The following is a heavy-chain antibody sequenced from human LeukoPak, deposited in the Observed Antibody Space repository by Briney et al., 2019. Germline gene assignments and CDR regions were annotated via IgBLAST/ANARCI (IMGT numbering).Heavy chain of an antibody. CDR1: GYTVTGYY. Sequence: ASVKVSCKASGYTVTGYYMHWVRQAPGQGREGRGWINPNSGGTNYAQKFQGTVTLTRDTSISTAYMALSRLRSDDPAVYYCARDLTISNNYYYYMDVWGKGTTVTVSS. CDR2: INPNSGGT. V-gene: IGHV1-2*02. CDR3: ARDLTISNNYYYYMDV. J-gene: IGHJ6*03. D-gene: IGHD1/OR15-1a*01.